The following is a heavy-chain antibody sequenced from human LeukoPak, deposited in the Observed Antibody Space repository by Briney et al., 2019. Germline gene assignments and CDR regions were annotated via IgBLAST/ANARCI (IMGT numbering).Heavy chain of an antibody. CDR2: INWNGGST. Sequence: GGSLRLSCAASGFTFSSYSMNWVRQGPGKGLEWVSGINWNGGSTGYAGSVKGRFTISRDNAKNSLYLQMNSLRAEDTALYYCARGYRGYDWGAAFDIWGQGTMVTVSS. CDR1: GFTFSSYS. J-gene: IGHJ3*02. D-gene: IGHD5-12*01. CDR3: ARGYRGYDWGAAFDI. V-gene: IGHV3-20*04.